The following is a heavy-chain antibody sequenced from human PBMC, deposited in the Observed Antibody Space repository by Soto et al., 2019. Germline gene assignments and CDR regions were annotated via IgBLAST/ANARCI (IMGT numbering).Heavy chain of an antibody. CDR3: ARGSLGATIYYYYYYMDV. CDR1: GYTFTSYD. CDR2: MNPNSGNT. D-gene: IGHD1-26*01. J-gene: IGHJ6*03. Sequence: ASVKVSCKASGYTFTSYDINWVRQATGQGPEWMGWMNPNSGNTGYAQKFQGRVTMTRNTSISTAYMELSSLRSEDTAVYYCARGSLGATIYYYYYYMDVWGNGTPVTV. V-gene: IGHV1-8*01.